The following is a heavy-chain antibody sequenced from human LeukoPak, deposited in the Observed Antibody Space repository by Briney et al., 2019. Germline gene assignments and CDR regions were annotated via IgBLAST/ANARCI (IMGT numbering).Heavy chain of an antibody. Sequence: PGGSLRLSCAASGFTFSSYGMSWVRQAPGKGLEWVSAISGSGGSTYYADSVKGRFTISRDNSKNTLYLQMNSLRAEDTAVYYCAREFASPRKYDSSGSHSGFDYWGQGTLVTVSS. D-gene: IGHD3-22*01. V-gene: IGHV3-23*01. J-gene: IGHJ4*02. CDR1: GFTFSSYG. CDR3: AREFASPRKYDSSGSHSGFDY. CDR2: ISGSGGST.